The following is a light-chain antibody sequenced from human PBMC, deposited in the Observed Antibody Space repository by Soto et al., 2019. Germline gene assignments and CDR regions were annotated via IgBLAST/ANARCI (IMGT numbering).Light chain of an antibody. Sequence: IVLTQSPATLSVAPGERVTFSCRASQGVSRKLAWYQHKPGQAPRLLIYDASTRAPGFPARFSGSGSGTDFTLTISSLQPEDFATYYCQQANSFPLTFGGGTKVDIK. J-gene: IGKJ4*01. V-gene: IGKV3-15*01. CDR2: DAS. CDR3: QQANSFPLT. CDR1: QGVSRK.